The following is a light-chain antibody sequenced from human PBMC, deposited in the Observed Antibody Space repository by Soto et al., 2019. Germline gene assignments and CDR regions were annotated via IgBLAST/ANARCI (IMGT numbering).Light chain of an antibody. CDR2: GNS. J-gene: IGLJ1*01. Sequence: QAVVTQPPSVSGAPGQRVTISCTGSSSNIGAGYDVHWYQQLPGTAPKLLIYGNSNRPSGVPDRFSGSKSGSSASLAITGLQAEDDADYDCQSYDSSLSGYVFGTGTKLTVL. CDR3: QSYDSSLSGYV. CDR1: SSNIGAGYD. V-gene: IGLV1-40*01.